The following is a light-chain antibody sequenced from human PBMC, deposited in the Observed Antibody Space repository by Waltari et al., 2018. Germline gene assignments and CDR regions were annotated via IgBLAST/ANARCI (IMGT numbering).Light chain of an antibody. V-gene: IGKV3-11*01. Sequence: EIVLTQSPATQSLSPGERATLSCRASQSVSSYLAWYQQKPGQAPRLLIYDASNRATGIPARFSGSGSGTDFTLTISSLEPEDFAVYYCQQRSNWLTFGQGTRLEIK. CDR1: QSVSSY. J-gene: IGKJ5*01. CDR2: DAS. CDR3: QQRSNWLT.